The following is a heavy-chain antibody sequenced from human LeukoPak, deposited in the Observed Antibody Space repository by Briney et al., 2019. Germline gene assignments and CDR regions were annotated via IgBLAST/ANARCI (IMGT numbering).Heavy chain of an antibody. CDR1: GFTFSNYA. CDR3: GRERNYDSIDN. J-gene: IGHJ3*02. V-gene: IGHV3-33*01. Sequence: GGSLRLSCAASGFTFSNYAMHWVRQAPGKGLEWVAVIWYDGNNKYYADSVKGRFTISRDNSKNTQYLQLNSLRADDTAVYYCGRERNYDSIDNWGQGTMVTVSS. D-gene: IGHD3-22*01. CDR2: IWYDGNNK.